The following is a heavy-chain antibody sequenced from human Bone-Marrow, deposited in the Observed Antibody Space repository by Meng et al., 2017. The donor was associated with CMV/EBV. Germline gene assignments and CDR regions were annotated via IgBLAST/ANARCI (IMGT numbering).Heavy chain of an antibody. Sequence: SETLSLTCTVSGGSISSSSYYWGWIRQPPGKGLEWIGSIYYSGSTYYNPSLKSRVTISVDTSKNQFSLKLSSVTAADTAVYYCARVNWNEGTLPFDPWGQGTLVTVSS. J-gene: IGHJ5*02. CDR2: IYYSGST. CDR1: GGSISSSSYY. D-gene: IGHD1-1*01. CDR3: ARVNWNEGTLPFDP. V-gene: IGHV4-39*01.